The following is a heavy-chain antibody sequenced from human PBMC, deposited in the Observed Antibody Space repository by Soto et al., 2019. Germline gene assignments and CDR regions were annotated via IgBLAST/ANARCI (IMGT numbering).Heavy chain of an antibody. J-gene: IGHJ4*02. V-gene: IGHV1-69*01. CDR1: GSTFSSYA. CDR3: ARAVDTAMDTLWGYFDY. Sequence: QVQLVQSGAEVKKPGSSVKVSCKASGSTFSSYAISWVRQAPGQGLEWMGGIIPIFGTANYAQKFQGRVTITADESTSTAYMELSSLRSEDTAVYYCARAVDTAMDTLWGYFDYWGQGTLVTVSS. CDR2: IIPIFGTA. D-gene: IGHD5-18*01.